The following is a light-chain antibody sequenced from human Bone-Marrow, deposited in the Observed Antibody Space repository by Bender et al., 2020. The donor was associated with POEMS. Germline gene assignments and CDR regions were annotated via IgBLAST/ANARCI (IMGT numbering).Light chain of an antibody. Sequence: QSVLTQPPSVSGAPGQRVTISCTGTSSNIGAGYDVHWYQHLPGTAPKLLIYGNNNRPSGVPGRFSGSRSGTSASLAITGLQAEDEADYYCQSYDSSLSRYVFGTGTKVTVL. V-gene: IGLV1-40*01. CDR3: QSYDSSLSRYV. J-gene: IGLJ1*01. CDR2: GNN. CDR1: SSNIGAGYD.